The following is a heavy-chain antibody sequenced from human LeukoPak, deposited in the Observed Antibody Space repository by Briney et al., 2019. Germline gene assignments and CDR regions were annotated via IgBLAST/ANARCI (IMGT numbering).Heavy chain of an antibody. CDR3: ARDLSGSLYYFDY. CDR2: VSYDGNNK. CDR1: EFIFSSYG. J-gene: IGHJ4*02. D-gene: IGHD1-26*01. V-gene: IGHV3-30*03. Sequence: GRSLRLSCAASEFIFSSYGIHWVRQAPGKGLEWVAVVSYDGNNKYYADSVNGRFTISRDNSKNTLYLQMNSLRAEDTAVYYCARDLSGSLYYFDYWGQGTLVTVSS.